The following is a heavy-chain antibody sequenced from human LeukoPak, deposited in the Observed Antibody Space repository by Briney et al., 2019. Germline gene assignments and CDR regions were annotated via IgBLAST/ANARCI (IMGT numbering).Heavy chain of an antibody. D-gene: IGHD2-15*01. V-gene: IGHV3-7*01. J-gene: IGHJ4*02. CDR2: IKQDGSEK. Sequence: TGGSLRLSCAGSGFTFSSYWMSWVRQAPGKGLEWVANIKQDGSEKYYVDSVKGRFTISRDNAKNSLYLQMNSLRAEDMAVYYCARGNVVTSLSVWGQGTLVTVSS. CDR1: GFTFSSYW. CDR3: ARGNVVTSLSV.